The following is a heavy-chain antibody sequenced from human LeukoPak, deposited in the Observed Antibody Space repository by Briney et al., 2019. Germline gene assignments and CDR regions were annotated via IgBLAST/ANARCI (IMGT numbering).Heavy chain of an antibody. V-gene: IGHV4-59*08. CDR1: GGSISSYY. Sequence: PSETLSLTCTVSGGSISSYYWSWIRQPPGKGLEWIGYIYYSGSTNYNPSLKSRVTISVDTSKNQFSLKLSSVTAADTAVYYCARGEDSSSWYWFDPWGQGTLVTVSS. J-gene: IGHJ5*02. CDR2: IYYSGST. CDR3: ARGEDSSSWYWFDP. D-gene: IGHD6-13*01.